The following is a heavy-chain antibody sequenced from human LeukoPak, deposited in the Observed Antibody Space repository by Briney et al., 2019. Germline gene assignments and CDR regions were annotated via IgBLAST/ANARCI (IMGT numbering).Heavy chain of an antibody. D-gene: IGHD2-21*02. V-gene: IGHV4-38-2*02. CDR1: GYSISSGYY. Sequence: TSETLSLTCTVSGYSISSGYYWGWIRQSPGKGLEWIGSIYHGGSTYYNPSLRSRVIVSVDTSKNHFSLKMSSVTAADTAVYYCARDLASCAGDCYSDGFDYWGQGALVTVSS. CDR3: ARDLASCAGDCYSDGFDY. CDR2: IYHGGST. J-gene: IGHJ4*02.